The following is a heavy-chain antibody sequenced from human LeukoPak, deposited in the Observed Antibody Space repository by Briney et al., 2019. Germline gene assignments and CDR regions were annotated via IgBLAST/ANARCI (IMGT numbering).Heavy chain of an antibody. Sequence: ASVKVSCKVSGYTLTELSMHWVRQAPGKGLEWMGGFDPEDGETIYAQKFQGRVTMTEDTSTDTAYMELSSLRSEDTAVYYCATVGIDDYGDCPKYGMDVWGQGTTVTVSS. J-gene: IGHJ6*02. D-gene: IGHD4-17*01. V-gene: IGHV1-24*01. CDR2: FDPEDGET. CDR3: ATVGIDDYGDCPKYGMDV. CDR1: GYTLTELS.